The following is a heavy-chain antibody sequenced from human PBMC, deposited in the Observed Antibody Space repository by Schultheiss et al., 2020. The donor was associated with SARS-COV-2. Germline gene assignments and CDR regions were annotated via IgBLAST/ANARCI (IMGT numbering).Heavy chain of an antibody. CDR3: ARVHRGLDY. J-gene: IGHJ4*02. Sequence: GGSLRLSCAASGFTFDDYAMHWVRQAPGKGLEWVSGIGTAGDTYYPGSVKGRFTISRDNAKNSLYLQMNSLRAEDTAVYYCARVHRGLDYWGQGTLVTVSS. V-gene: IGHV3-13*01. CDR1: GFTFDDYA. D-gene: IGHD3-16*02. CDR2: IGTAGDT.